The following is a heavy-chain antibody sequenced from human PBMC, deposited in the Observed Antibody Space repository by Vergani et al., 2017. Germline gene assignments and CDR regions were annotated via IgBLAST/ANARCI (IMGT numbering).Heavy chain of an antibody. V-gene: IGHV1-2*02. J-gene: IGHJ5*02. D-gene: IGHD3-3*01. CDR1: GYTFTGYY. CDR2: INPNSGGT. Sequence: QVQLVQSGAEVKKPGASVKVSCKASGYTFTGYYMHWVRQAPGQGLEWMGWINPNSGGTNYAQKFQGRVTMTRETSISTAYMELSRLRSDDTAVYYCAGTRRYYDFWSGYYWFDPWGQGTLVTVSS. CDR3: AGTRRYYDFWSGYYWFDP.